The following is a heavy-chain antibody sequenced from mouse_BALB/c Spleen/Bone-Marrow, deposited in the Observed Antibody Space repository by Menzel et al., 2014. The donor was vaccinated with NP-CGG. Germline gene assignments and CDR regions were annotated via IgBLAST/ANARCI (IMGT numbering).Heavy chain of an antibody. CDR1: GFTFSSFA. V-gene: IGHV5-17*02. Sequence: EVQLVESGGGLVQPGGSRKLSCAASGFTFSSFAMHWIRQAPEKGLEWVAFISSGSNIIHYADTVKGRFTISRDNPKNTPFLQMTSLRSEDTAMYYCGRGDYWGQGTTLTVSS. CDR3: GRGDY. CDR2: ISSGSNII. J-gene: IGHJ2*01.